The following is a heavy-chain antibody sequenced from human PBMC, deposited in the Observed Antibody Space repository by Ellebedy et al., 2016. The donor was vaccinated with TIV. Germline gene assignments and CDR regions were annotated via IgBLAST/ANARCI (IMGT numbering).Heavy chain of an antibody. CDR3: ARDPRGGGDYGDNWFDP. Sequence: GESLKISCVVSGFTFDDYGMSWVRQGEGKGLEYVSGITGNGAATGYADSWKGRFTISRDSSKNTLYLQMNSLRADDTAVYYCARDPRGGGDYGDNWFDPWGQGTLVTVSS. CDR2: ITGNGAAT. V-gene: IGHV3-20*04. D-gene: IGHD4-17*01. J-gene: IGHJ5*02. CDR1: GFTFDDYG.